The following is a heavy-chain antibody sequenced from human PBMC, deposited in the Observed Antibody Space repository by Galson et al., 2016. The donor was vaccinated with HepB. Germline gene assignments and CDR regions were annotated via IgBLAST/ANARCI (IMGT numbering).Heavy chain of an antibody. D-gene: IGHD5/OR15-5a*01. CDR2: IYYTGST. CDR3: ARVGLRSRWFDP. V-gene: IGHV4-31*03. Sequence: TLSLTCTVSGGSTSNGGYYWSWIRQHPGKGLEWIGHIYYTGSTYYNPSLKSRVKISLATSKSQFSLNLNSVTAADTAVYYCARVGLRSRWFDPWGQGTLVTVSS. J-gene: IGHJ5*02. CDR1: GGSTSNGGYY.